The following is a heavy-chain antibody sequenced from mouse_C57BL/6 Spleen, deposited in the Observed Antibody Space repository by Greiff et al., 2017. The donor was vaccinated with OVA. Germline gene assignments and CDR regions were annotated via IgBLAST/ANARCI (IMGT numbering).Heavy chain of an antibody. CDR2: IWRGGST. D-gene: IGHD1-1*01. V-gene: IGHV2-5*01. J-gene: IGHJ4*01. CDR1: GFSLTSYG. Sequence: VQLQQSGPGLVQPSQSLSITCTVSGFSLTSYGVHWVRQSPGKGLEWLGVIWRGGSTDYNAAFMSRLSITKDNSKSQVFFKMNSLQADDTDIYYCAKTYGEGYYAMDYWGQGTSVTVSS. CDR3: AKTYGEGYYAMDY.